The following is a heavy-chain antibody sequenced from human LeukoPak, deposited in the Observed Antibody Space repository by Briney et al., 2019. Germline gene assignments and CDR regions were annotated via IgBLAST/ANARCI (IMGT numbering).Heavy chain of an antibody. CDR3: AKDRITIFGVVIKINWFDP. CDR2: ISGSGGST. D-gene: IGHD3-3*01. V-gene: IGHV3-23*01. J-gene: IGHJ5*02. Sequence: GGSLRLSCAASGFTFSSYSMNWVRQAPGEGLEWVSAISGSGGSTYYADSVKGRFTISRDNSKNTLYLQMNSLRAEDTAVYYCAKDRITIFGVVIKINWFDPWGQGTLVTVSS. CDR1: GFTFSSYS.